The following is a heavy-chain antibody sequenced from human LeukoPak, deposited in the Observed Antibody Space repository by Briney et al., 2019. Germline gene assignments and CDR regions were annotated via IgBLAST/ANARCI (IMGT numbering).Heavy chain of an antibody. D-gene: IGHD2-21*02. CDR3: TSWGDTTAEYFQR. CDR1: GFTFSSYD. J-gene: IGHJ1*01. CDR2: ISSTSNYI. V-gene: IGHV3-21*01. Sequence: PGGSLRLSCVASGFTFSSYDMNWVRQAPGKGLEWVSSISSTSNYINYADSVKGRFTISRDNAKSSLYLQMNSLRVEDTAVYYCTSWGDTTAEYFQRWGQGTLVTVSS.